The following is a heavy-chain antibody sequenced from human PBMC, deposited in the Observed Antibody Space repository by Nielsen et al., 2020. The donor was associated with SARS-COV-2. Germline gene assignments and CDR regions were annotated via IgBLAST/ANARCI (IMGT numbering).Heavy chain of an antibody. CDR2: INNDGSSA. CDR3: AKEMRELLRLFTS. D-gene: IGHD1-26*01. J-gene: IGHJ5*02. V-gene: IGHV3-74*01. Sequence: GGSLRLSCAASGFILSNHWMHWVRQAPGKGLVWVSYINNDGSSATYADSVKGRFTISRDNAKNTLYLQMNSLRAEDTAVYYCAKEMRELLRLFTSWGQGTLVTVSS. CDR1: GFILSNHW.